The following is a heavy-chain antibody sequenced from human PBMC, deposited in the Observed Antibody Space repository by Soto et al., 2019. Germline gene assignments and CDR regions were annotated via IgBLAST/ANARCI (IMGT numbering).Heavy chain of an antibody. J-gene: IGHJ4*02. D-gene: IGHD5-18*01. V-gene: IGHV3-33*01. CDR3: ARDRGYSYGPDT. CDR2: IWYDGSNK. Sequence: GGSLRLSCAASGFTFSTYGMHWVRQAPGKGLEWVAVIWYDGSNKYYADSVKGRFTISRDNSKNTLYLQMNSLRAEDTAVYYCARDRGYSYGPDTRGQGTLVTVSS. CDR1: GFTFSTYG.